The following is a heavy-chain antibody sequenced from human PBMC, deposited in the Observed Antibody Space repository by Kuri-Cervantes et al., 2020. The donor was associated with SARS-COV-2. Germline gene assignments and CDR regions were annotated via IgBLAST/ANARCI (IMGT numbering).Heavy chain of an antibody. V-gene: IGHV1-69*05. D-gene: IGHD2-2*01. CDR3: ARVGAYLGYCSSTSCYGPFDY. CDR1: GGTFSSYA. J-gene: IGHJ4*02. Sequence: SVKVSCKASGGTFSSYAISWVRQAPGQGLEWMGGIIPIFGTANYAQKFQGRVTITTDESTSTAYMELSSLSSEDTAVYYCARVGAYLGYCSSTSCYGPFDYWGQGTLVTVSS. CDR2: IIPIFGTA.